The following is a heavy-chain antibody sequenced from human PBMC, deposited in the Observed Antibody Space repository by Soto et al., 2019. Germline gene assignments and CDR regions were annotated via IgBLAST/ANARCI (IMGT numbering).Heavy chain of an antibody. CDR3: VKGGFWDGMDV. V-gene: IGHV3-64D*06. Sequence: PGGSLRLSCSASGFTFSSYAMHWVRQAPGKGLEYVSAISSNGGSTYYADSVKGRFTISRDNSKNALYLQMSSLRAEDTAVYYCVKGGFWDGMDVWGQGTTVTVSS. D-gene: IGHD3-16*01. CDR1: GFTFSSYA. J-gene: IGHJ6*02. CDR2: ISSNGGST.